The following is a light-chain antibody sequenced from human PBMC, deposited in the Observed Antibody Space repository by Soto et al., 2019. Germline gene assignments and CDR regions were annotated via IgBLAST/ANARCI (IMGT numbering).Light chain of an antibody. CDR2: DAS. J-gene: IGKJ4*01. V-gene: IGKV3-11*01. CDR1: QSVSSY. CDR3: QQRSNWPLT. Sequence: EIMLSQSPATLSLSPGERATLSCRASQSVSSYLAWYQQTPGQAPRLLIYDASNRATGIPARFSGSGSGTDFTLTISSLEPEDFAVYYCQQRSNWPLTFGGGTKVDI.